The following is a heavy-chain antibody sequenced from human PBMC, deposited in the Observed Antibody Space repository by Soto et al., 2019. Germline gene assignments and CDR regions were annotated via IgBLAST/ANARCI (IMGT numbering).Heavy chain of an antibody. Sequence: ASVKVSCKGSGYSFTDYHIHWVRQAPGQGLEWLGRINPKSGGTSTAQKFQGWVTMTTDTSISTASMALTRLTSDDTAIYYCARGDSTDCSNGVCSFIYSHDMDVWGQGTTVTVSS. D-gene: IGHD2-8*01. CDR1: GYSFTDYH. J-gene: IGHJ6*02. V-gene: IGHV1-2*04. CDR2: INPKSGGT. CDR3: ARGDSTDCSNGVCSFIYSHDMDV.